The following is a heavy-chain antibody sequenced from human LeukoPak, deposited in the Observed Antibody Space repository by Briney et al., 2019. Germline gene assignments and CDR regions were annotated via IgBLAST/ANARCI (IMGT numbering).Heavy chain of an antibody. CDR3: ARHNSCSGGSCYSRYYYYYYMDV. D-gene: IGHD2-15*01. Sequence: GESLKISCKGSGYSFTSYWIGWVRQMPGKGREWMGILYLGDSDTRYSPPFQGQVTISADKSISTAYLQWSSLKASDTAMYYCARHNSCSGGSCYSRYYYYYYMDVWGKGTTVTVSS. CDR1: GYSFTSYW. J-gene: IGHJ6*03. V-gene: IGHV5-51*01. CDR2: LYLGDSDT.